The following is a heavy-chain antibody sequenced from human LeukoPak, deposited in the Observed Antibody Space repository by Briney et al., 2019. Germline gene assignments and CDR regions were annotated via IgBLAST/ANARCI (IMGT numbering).Heavy chain of an antibody. V-gene: IGHV3-9*01. CDR1: GFTFDDYA. D-gene: IGHD3-22*01. CDR2: TRWNSGSI. CDR3: GKAPPDCSDSSGSYKH. Sequence: GRSLRLAWAASGFTFDDYAMEWVRQAPGNGLEWGSGTRWNSGSIGYTDSVKGRFTISRDNAKNSLYLQMHSLRAEDATLYYCGKAPPDCSDSSGSYKHWGQGTLVTVSS. J-gene: IGHJ1*01.